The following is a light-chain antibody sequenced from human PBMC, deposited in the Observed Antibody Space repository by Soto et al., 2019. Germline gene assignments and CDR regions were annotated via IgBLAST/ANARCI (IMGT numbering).Light chain of an antibody. Sequence: QSALTQPASVSGSPGQSITISCTGTSSDIGDYNYVAWYQQHPGKAPKLMIYDVSNRPSGISNRFSGSKSGNTASLTISGLQPEDEADYHSSSYTSSSNLVVFGGGTQLTVL. J-gene: IGLJ7*01. CDR1: SSDIGDYNY. CDR2: DVS. V-gene: IGLV2-14*01. CDR3: SSYTSSSNLVV.